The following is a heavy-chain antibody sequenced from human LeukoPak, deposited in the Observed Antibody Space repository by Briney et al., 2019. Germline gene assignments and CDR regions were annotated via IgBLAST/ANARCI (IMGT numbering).Heavy chain of an antibody. CDR3: ARVGRFGEPLYYFDY. J-gene: IGHJ4*02. Sequence: ASVKVSCKASGYTFTSYAMNWVRQAPGQGLEWMGWINTNTGNPTYAQGFTGWFVFSLDTSVSTAYLQISSLKAEDTAVYYCARVGRFGEPLYYFDYWGQGTLVTVSS. CDR2: INTNTGNP. V-gene: IGHV7-4-1*02. D-gene: IGHD3-10*01. CDR1: GYTFTSYA.